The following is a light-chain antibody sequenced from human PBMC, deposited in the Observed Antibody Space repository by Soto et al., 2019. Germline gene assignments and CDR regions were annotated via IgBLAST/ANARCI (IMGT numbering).Light chain of an antibody. Sequence: DSVMSQSPLSLPVAPGEPASISCRSSQSLLNRNGYNYLDWYLQEPGQSPQLLIYLGSNRASGVPDRFSGSGSGTDFTLKITRVAAHAFRICSCTKAPRSPHTSRQGTKV. CDR2: LGS. CDR1: QSLLNRNGYNY. V-gene: IGKV2-28*01. J-gene: IGKJ1*01. CDR3: TKAPRSPHT.